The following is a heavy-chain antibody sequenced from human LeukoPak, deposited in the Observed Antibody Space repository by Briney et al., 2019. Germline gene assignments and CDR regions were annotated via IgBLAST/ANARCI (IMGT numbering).Heavy chain of an antibody. D-gene: IGHD2-15*01. V-gene: IGHV3-11*01. CDR3: ARSGDVVVVAAGSFDY. CDR1: GLTFNNYW. CDR2: ISSSGSTI. J-gene: IGHJ4*02. Sequence: GGSLRLSCAASGLTFNNYWMHWVRQAPGKGLVWVSYISSSGSTIYYADSVKGRFTISRDNAKNSLYLQMNSLRAEDTAVYYCARSGDVVVVAAGSFDYWGQGTLVTVSS.